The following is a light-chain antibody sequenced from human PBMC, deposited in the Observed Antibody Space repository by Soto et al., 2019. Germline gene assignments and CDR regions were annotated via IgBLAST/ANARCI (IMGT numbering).Light chain of an antibody. CDR2: GAS. V-gene: IGKV3-20*01. CDR3: QQYGSSLIT. CDR1: QSVSSSY. J-gene: IGKJ1*01. Sequence: EIVLTQSPGTLSLSPGERXTLSCXASQSVSSSYLAWYQQKPGQAPRLLIYGASSRATGIPDRFSGSGSGTGFTLTISRLEPEDFAVYYCQQYGSSLITFGQGTKVDIK.